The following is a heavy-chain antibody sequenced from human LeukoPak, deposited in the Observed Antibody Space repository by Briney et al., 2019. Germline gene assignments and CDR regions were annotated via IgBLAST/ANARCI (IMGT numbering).Heavy chain of an antibody. Sequence: GGSLSLSCAASGFTFSGYWMHWVRQAPGQGLVWVSRINSEETSTSYADSVKGRFTISRYNGKNTLYLQMNSLRAEDTSVYYCARSFHDLSTGYYNHFDYWGQGTLVTVSS. CDR1: GFTFSGYW. J-gene: IGHJ4*02. CDR3: ARSFHDLSTGYYNHFDY. D-gene: IGHD3-9*01. V-gene: IGHV3-74*01. CDR2: INSEETST.